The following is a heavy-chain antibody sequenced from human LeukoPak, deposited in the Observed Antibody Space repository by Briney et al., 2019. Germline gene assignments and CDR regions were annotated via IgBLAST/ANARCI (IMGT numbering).Heavy chain of an antibody. CDR2: VTDSGGST. CDR3: AKRNSGWVDY. CDR1: GFTFSSYA. Sequence: PGGSLRLSCAASGFTFSSYALSWVRQSPGKGLEWVSSVTDSGGSTYYADSVKGRFTISRDNSKNTLSLQVNSLRAEDTAIYYCAKRNSGWVDYWGQGTLVTASS. V-gene: IGHV3-23*01. J-gene: IGHJ4*02. D-gene: IGHD6-19*01.